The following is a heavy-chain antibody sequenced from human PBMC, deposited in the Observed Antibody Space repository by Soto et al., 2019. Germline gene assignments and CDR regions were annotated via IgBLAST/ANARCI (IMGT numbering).Heavy chain of an antibody. CDR3: ARDLGNSSSWYNYYYYYMDV. J-gene: IGHJ6*03. CDR1: GYTFNSYA. CDR2: INAGNGNT. V-gene: IGHV1-3*01. Sequence: QVQLVQSGAEVKKPAASVKVSCKASGYTFNSYAMHWVRQAPGQRRESMGWINAGNGNTKYSQKFKGRVTITRDTSASTAYMELSSLRSEDTAVYYCARDLGNSSSWYNYYYYYMDVWGKGTTVTVSS. D-gene: IGHD6-13*01.